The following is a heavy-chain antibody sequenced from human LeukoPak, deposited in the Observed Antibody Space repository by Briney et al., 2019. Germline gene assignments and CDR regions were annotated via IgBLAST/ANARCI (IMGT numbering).Heavy chain of an antibody. CDR1: GFTFSSYA. CDR2: ISGSGGST. CDR3: AKDRIAAAGAKGGWFDP. V-gene: IGHV3-23*01. D-gene: IGHD6-13*01. J-gene: IGHJ5*02. Sequence: PGGSLRLSCAASGFTFSSYAMSWVRQAPGKGLEWVSAISGSGGSTYYADSVKGRFTISRDNSKNTLYLQMSSLRAEDTAIYYRAKDRIAAAGAKGGWFDPWGQGTLVTVSS.